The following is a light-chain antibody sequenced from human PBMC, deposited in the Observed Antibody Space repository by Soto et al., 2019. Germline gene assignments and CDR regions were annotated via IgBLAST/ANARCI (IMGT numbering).Light chain of an antibody. CDR2: DAS. Sequence: EIVVTQSPSTLSLSPGERATLSCRASQSVSNFLAWYQQNPGQPPRLLIYDASNRATGIPARFSGSGSGTDFTLTISSLEPEDFAVYYCQQRSNWQGATFAGGTKVDIK. V-gene: IGKV3-11*01. CDR1: QSVSNF. J-gene: IGKJ4*01. CDR3: QQRSNWQGAT.